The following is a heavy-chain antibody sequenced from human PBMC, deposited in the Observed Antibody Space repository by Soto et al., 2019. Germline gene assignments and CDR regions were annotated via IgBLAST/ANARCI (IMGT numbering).Heavy chain of an antibody. CDR3: ARPTERFLEWLPLNLDPFDI. CDR1: GYTFTSYG. Sequence: ASVEGSCKASGYTFTSYGISWVRQAPGQGLEWMGWISAYNGNANYAQKLQGRVPMTTDTSTSTAYMELRSLRSDDTAVYSCARPTERFLEWLPLNLDPFDIWRQGTMVTVSS. CDR2: ISAYNGNA. D-gene: IGHD3-3*01. V-gene: IGHV1-18*01. J-gene: IGHJ3*02.